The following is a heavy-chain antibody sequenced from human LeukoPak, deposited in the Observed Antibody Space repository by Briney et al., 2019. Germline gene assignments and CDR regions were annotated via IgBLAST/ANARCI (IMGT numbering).Heavy chain of an antibody. CDR3: ARAVGGVEWWYFDY. CDR1: GGSISSYY. CDR2: IYYSGST. Sequence: PSETLSLTCTVSGGSISSYYWSWIRQPPGKGLEWIAYIYYSGSTNYNPSLKSRVTISVDTSKNQFSLKLSSVTAADTAVYYCARAVGGVEWWYFDYWGQGTLVTVSS. D-gene: IGHD3-3*01. J-gene: IGHJ4*02. V-gene: IGHV4-59*12.